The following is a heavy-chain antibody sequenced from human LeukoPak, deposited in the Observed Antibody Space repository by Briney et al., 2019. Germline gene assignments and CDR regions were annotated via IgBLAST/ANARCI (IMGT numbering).Heavy chain of an antibody. CDR1: GGSISSYY. CDR2: IYYSGST. J-gene: IGHJ4*02. Sequence: SETLSLTCTVSGGSISSYYWSWLRQPPGKGLEGIGYIYYSGSTNYNPPLKSRVTILVDTSKNQCSLKLSSVTAADTAVYYCARYSSSPEKDYWGQGTLVTVSS. D-gene: IGHD6-6*01. CDR3: ARYSSSPEKDY. V-gene: IGHV4-59*01.